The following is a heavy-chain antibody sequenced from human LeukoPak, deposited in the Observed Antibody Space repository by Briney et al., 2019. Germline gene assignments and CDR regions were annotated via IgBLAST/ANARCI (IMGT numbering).Heavy chain of an antibody. Sequence: PSETLSLTCTVSGGSISSSSYYWGWIRQPPGKGLEWIGSIYYSGSTYYNPSLKSRVTISVDTSKNQFSLKLSSVTPEDAAVYYCARGLDAFDIWGQGTMVTVSS. V-gene: IGHV4-39*01. CDR1: GGSISSSSYY. CDR2: IYYSGST. J-gene: IGHJ3*02. CDR3: ARGLDAFDI.